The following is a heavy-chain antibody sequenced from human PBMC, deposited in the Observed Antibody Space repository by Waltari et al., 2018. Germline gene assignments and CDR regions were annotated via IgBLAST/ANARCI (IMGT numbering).Heavy chain of an antibody. CDR3: SRVSVFAFDV. V-gene: IGHV3-49*04. CDR1: GFTFGDYS. Sequence: EVQVVESGGGLVQPVRSLRLSCSTSGFTFGDYSMTWVRQAPGKGLEWVAFVTSKPYGEATEYAASVKGRFTVSRDDAEGIAYLQMNGLKPEDTAVYYCSRVSVFAFDVWGRGTMVTVSS. J-gene: IGHJ3*01. CDR2: VTSKPYGEAT.